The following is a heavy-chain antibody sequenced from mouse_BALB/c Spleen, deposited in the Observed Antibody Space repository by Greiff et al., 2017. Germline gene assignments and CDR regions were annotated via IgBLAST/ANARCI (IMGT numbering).Heavy chain of an antibody. CDR1: GFTFSDYY. D-gene: IGHD1-1*01. Sequence: EVMLVESGGGLVKPGGSPKLSCAASGFTFSDYYMYWVRQTPEKRLEWVATISDGGSYTYYPDSVKGRFTISRDNAKNNLYLQMSSLKSEDTAMYYCARDRGRYLDYWGQGTTLTVSS. CDR3: ARDRGRYLDY. CDR2: ISDGGSYT. J-gene: IGHJ2*01. V-gene: IGHV5-4*02.